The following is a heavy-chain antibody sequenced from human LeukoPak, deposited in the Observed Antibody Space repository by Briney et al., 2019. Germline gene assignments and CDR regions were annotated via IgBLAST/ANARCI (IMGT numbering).Heavy chain of an antibody. CDR2: IIRDGGST. D-gene: IGHD3-10*01. CDR1: GFTFDDYA. CDR3: ARDGVLGSGDTEFFQH. Sequence: GGSLRLSCAASGFTFDDYAMHWVRQAPGKGLEWVSLIIRDGGSTYYADSVKGRFTISRDNAKNSLYLQMNSLRAEDTAVYYCARDGVLGSGDTEFFQHWGQGTLVTVSS. V-gene: IGHV3-43*02. J-gene: IGHJ1*01.